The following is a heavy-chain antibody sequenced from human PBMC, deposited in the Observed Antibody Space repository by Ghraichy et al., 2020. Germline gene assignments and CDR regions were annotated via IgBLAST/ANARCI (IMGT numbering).Heavy chain of an antibody. Sequence: SETLSLTCAVYGGSFSGYYWSWIRQPPGKGLEWIGEINHSGSTNYNPSLKSRVTISVDTSKNQFSLKLSSVTAADTAVYYCARVPHLVDTAMVRSPRFDYWGQGTLVTVSS. J-gene: IGHJ4*02. CDR3: ARVPHLVDTAMVRSPRFDY. D-gene: IGHD5-18*01. V-gene: IGHV4-34*01. CDR1: GGSFSGYY. CDR2: INHSGST.